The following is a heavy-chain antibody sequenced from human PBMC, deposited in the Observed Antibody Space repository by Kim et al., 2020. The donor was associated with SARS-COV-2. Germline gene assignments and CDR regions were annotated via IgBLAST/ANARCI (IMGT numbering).Heavy chain of an antibody. CDR3: ARMRYYYVSSGYFVHYYYGMDV. D-gene: IGHD3-22*01. CDR2: IDWDDDK. V-gene: IGHV2-70*11. CDR1: GFSLSTSGMC. J-gene: IGHJ6*02. Sequence: SGPTLVNPTQTLTLTCTFSGFSLSTSGMCVSWIRQPPGKALEWLARIDWDDDKYYSTSLKTRLTISKDTSKNQVVLTMTNMGPVDTATYYCARMRYYYVSSGYFVHYYYGMDVWGQGTTVTVSS.